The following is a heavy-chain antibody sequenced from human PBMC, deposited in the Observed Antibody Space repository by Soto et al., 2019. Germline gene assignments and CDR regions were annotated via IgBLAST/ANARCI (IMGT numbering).Heavy chain of an antibody. D-gene: IGHD2-21*02. Sequence: SETLSLTCSVSGGFISSSSYFWGWIRQPPGKGLEWIGSIYYSGSTYYNPSLKSRVTVSVDTSKNQFSLKLSSVTAADTAVYYCARHPSDFWFDPWGQGTLVTVSS. V-gene: IGHV4-39*01. J-gene: IGHJ5*02. CDR2: IYYSGST. CDR3: ARHPSDFWFDP. CDR1: GGFISSSSYF.